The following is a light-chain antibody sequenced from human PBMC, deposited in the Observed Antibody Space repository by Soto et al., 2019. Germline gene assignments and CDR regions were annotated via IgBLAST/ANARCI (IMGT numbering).Light chain of an antibody. J-gene: IGLJ3*02. CDR1: TSNIGRNT. CDR2: NNN. CDR3: VAWDDSLDAWG. V-gene: IGLV1-44*01. Sequence: QSALTQPPSASGTPGQRVTISCSGSTSNIGRNTINWYQHLPGTAPKLLIYNNNQRPSGVPDRFSGSKSGTSASLAISGLQSEDEGDYYCVAWDDSLDAWGFGGGTKLTVL.